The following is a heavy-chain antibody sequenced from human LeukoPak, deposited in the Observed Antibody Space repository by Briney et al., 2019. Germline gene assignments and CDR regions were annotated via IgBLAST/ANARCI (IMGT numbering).Heavy chain of an antibody. D-gene: IGHD3-3*01. CDR2: INHSGST. CDR3: ARGLASGYPPIPFDY. V-gene: IGHV4-34*01. Sequence: SETLSLTCAVYGGSFSGYYWSWIRQPPGKGLEWIGEINHSGSTNYNPSLKSRVTISVDTSKNEFSLNLTSVTAADTAVYYCARGLASGYPPIPFDYWGQGTLVTVSS. CDR1: GGSFSGYY. J-gene: IGHJ4*02.